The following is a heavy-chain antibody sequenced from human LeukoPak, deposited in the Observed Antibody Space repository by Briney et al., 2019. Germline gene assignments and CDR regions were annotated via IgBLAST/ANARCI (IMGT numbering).Heavy chain of an antibody. V-gene: IGHV1-18*01. J-gene: IGHJ4*02. CDR3: ARAHYYGSGSYTQFDY. CDR1: GYSFNSYG. D-gene: IGHD3-10*01. CDR2: ISASNGNT. Sequence: GASVKVSCKTSGYSFNSYGISWVRQAPGQGLEWMGWISASNGNTKYPQKFQGRLTMTTDSSTSTAYMDLRSLRSDDTAVYYCARAHYYGSGSYTQFDYWGQVTLVTVSS.